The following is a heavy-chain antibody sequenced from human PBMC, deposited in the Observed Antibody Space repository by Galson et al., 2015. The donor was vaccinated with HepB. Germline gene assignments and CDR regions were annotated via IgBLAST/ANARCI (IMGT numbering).Heavy chain of an antibody. Sequence: QSGAEVKKPGESLRISCKGSGYRFTNYWISWVRQMPGKGLEWMGRIDPSDSYIKYSPPFQGHVTISADKSISTAYLQWSSLKASGTAMYYCATSYYYDSSGYKGAIDYWGQGTLVTVSP. CDR1: GYRFTNYW. D-gene: IGHD3-22*01. CDR2: IDPSDSYI. CDR3: ATSYYYDSSGYKGAIDY. J-gene: IGHJ4*02. V-gene: IGHV5-10-1*01.